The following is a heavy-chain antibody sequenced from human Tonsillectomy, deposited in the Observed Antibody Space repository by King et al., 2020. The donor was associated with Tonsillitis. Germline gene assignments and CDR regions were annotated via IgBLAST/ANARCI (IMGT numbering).Heavy chain of an antibody. CDR2: ISSSSSDI. V-gene: IGHV3-21*01. J-gene: IGHJ4*02. CDR1: GFTFSSYS. CDR3: ARECLAVAQFYFDY. D-gene: IGHD6-19*01. Sequence: VQLMESGGGLVKPGGSLRLSCAASGFTFSSYSMNWVRQAPGKGLEWVSSISSSSSDIYYADSVKGRFTTSRDNAKNSLYLQMNSLRAEDTAVYYCARECLAVAQFYFDYWGQGTLVTVSS.